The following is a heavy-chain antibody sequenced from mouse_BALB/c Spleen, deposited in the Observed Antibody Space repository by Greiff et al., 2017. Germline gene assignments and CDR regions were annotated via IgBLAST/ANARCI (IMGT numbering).Heavy chain of an antibody. CDR2: ISSGSSTI. V-gene: IGHV5-17*02. CDR3: ARNYGSRAWFAY. D-gene: IGHD1-1*01. CDR1: GFTFSSFG. Sequence: EVKLMESGGGLVQPGGSRKLSCAVSGFTFSSFGMHWVRQAPEKGLEWVAYISSGSSTIYYADTVKGRFTISRDNPKNTLFLQMTSLRSEDTAMYYCARNYGSRAWFAYWGQGTLVTVSA. J-gene: IGHJ3*01.